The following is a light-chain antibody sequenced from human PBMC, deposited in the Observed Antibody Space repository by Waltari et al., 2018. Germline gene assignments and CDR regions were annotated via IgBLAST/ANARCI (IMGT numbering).Light chain of an antibody. CDR3: QQSYSMFALT. J-gene: IGKJ4*01. V-gene: IGKV1-39*01. CDR1: QSIATY. CDR2: AAS. Sequence: DIQMTQSPSSLSASVGARVTIPCRASQSIATYLSWYQQKPGKAPKFLIYAASGLQSGVPSRFSGSGSGTDFTLTISSLQPEDFATYYCQQSYSMFALTFGGGTKVEIK.